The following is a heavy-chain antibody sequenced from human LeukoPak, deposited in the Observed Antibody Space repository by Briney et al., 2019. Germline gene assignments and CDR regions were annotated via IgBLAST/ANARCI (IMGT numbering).Heavy chain of an antibody. J-gene: IGHJ6*03. V-gene: IGHV4-39*07. D-gene: IGHD6-13*01. CDR1: GGSISSSSYY. CDR2: IYYSGST. Sequence: PSETLSLTCTVSGGSISSSSYYWGWIRQPPGKGLEWIGSIYYSGSTYYNPSLKSRVTISVDTSKNQFSLKLSSVTAADTAVYYCARGIGWGSSYHYYYYMDVWGKGTTVTVSS. CDR3: ARGIGWGSSYHYYYYMDV.